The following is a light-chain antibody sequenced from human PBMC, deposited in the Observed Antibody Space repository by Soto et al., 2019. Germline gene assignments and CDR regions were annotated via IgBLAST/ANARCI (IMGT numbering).Light chain of an antibody. Sequence: EIVLTQSPGTLSLSPGQGATLSCRARQSLSSIYLAWYQQKPGQAPRLLIYRTSSRATGIPDRFSGSESETDFTLTISRLEPDDSAVYYCQQYGSSPRTFGPGTKVDIK. CDR3: QQYGSSPRT. CDR1: QSLSSIY. CDR2: RTS. J-gene: IGKJ1*01. V-gene: IGKV3-20*01.